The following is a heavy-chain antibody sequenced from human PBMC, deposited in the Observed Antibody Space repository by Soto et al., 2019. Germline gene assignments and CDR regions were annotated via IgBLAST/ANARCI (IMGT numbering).Heavy chain of an antibody. Sequence: SETLSLTCTVSGGSIRGYYWSWIRQTPGKGLEWVGHIYYTGSTNYNPSLKSRLTTSVDTSKNQFYLKLSSVTAADTAMYYCARTKTTLYNWFDPWGQGTQVTLSS. CDR2: IYYTGST. D-gene: IGHD1-7*01. CDR1: GGSIRGYY. J-gene: IGHJ5*02. V-gene: IGHV4-59*08. CDR3: ARTKTTLYNWFDP.